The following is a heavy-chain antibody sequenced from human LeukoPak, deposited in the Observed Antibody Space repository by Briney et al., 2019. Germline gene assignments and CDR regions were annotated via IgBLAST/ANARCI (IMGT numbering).Heavy chain of an antibody. J-gene: IGHJ3*02. CDR1: GYSFTRYW. D-gene: IGHD5-18*01. Sequence: GESLKISYKGSGYSFTRYWIGWVRQMPGKGLEWMGIIYPGDSDTRYSPSFQGQVTISADKSISTAYLQWSSLKASDTAMYYCASEGRGYSYSYAFDIWGQGTMVTVSS. CDR3: ASEGRGYSYSYAFDI. V-gene: IGHV5-51*01. CDR2: IYPGDSDT.